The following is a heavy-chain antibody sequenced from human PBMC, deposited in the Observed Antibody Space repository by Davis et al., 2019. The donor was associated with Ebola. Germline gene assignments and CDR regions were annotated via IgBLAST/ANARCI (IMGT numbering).Heavy chain of an antibody. J-gene: IGHJ4*02. Sequence: GESLKISCTDSVITFSSYGMHWVRQAPGKGLEWVAVISYDGSNKYYADSVKGRFTISRDNSKNTLYLQMNSLRAEDTAVYYCAKSQGGSYLVYWGQGTLVTVSS. V-gene: IGHV3-30*18. CDR2: ISYDGSNK. CDR3: AKSQGGSYLVY. D-gene: IGHD1-26*01. CDR1: VITFSSYG.